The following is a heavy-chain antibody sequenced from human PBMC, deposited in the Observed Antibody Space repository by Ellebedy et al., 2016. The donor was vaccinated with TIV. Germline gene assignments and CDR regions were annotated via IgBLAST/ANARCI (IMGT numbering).Heavy chain of an antibody. V-gene: IGHV4-34*01. CDR1: GGSFSGYY. CDR2: INHSGST. D-gene: IGHD6-13*01. CDR3: ARRARSWVYYYGMDV. Sequence: SETLSLXCAVYGGSFSGYYWSWIRQPPGKGLEWIGEINHSGSTNYNPSLKSRVTISVDTSKNQFSLKLSSVTAADTAVYYCARRARSWVYYYGMDVWGQGTTVTVSS. J-gene: IGHJ6*02.